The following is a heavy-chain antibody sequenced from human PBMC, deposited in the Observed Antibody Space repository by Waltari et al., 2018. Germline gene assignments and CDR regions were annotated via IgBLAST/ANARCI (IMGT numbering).Heavy chain of an antibody. CDR1: GFTVRSYG. CDR2: ISYDGSNK. J-gene: IGHJ3*02. V-gene: IGHV3-30*18. CDR3: AKLSGASDAFEI. D-gene: IGHD2-15*01. Sequence: QVQLVESGGGVVQPGWSLRLSCAAAGFTVRSYGMHWVRQAPGKGLEWVAVISYDGSNKYYADSVKGRFTISRDNSKNTLFLQVNSLRVEDTALYYCAKLSGASDAFEIWGQGTTVTVSS.